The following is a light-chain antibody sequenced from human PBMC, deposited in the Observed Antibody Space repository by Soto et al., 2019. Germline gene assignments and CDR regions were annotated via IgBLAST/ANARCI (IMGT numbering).Light chain of an antibody. V-gene: IGKV3-11*01. CDR2: DAS. J-gene: IGKJ4*01. CDR1: QSVSSY. CDR3: QQRSNWTLT. Sequence: EIVLTQSPATLSLFPGERATLSWIASQSVSSYLAWNQQKPGQAPRLLIYDASNTATGIPARFSGSGSGTDFTLTISSLEPEDFAVYYCQQRSNWTLTFGGGTKVDI.